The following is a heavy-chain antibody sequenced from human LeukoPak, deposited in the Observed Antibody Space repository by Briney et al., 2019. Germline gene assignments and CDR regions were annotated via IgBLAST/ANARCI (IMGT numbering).Heavy chain of an antibody. Sequence: PGGSLRLSCAASGFTFNSYGMHWVRQAPGKGLEWVAVISYDGSNKYYADSVKGRFTISRDNSKNTLYLQMNSLRAEDTAVYYCAKDSSGYYSGLYYWGQGTLVTVSS. CDR3: AKDSSGYYSGLYY. V-gene: IGHV3-30*18. CDR1: GFTFNSYG. D-gene: IGHD3-22*01. CDR2: ISYDGSNK. J-gene: IGHJ4*02.